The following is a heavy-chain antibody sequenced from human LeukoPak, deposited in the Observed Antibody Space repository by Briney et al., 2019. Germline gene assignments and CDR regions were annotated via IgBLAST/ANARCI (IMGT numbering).Heavy chain of an antibody. V-gene: IGHV3-7*01. D-gene: IGHD3-10*01. Sequence: GGSLRLSCAASGFTFSSYSMSWVRQAPGKGLEWVANIKQDGSEKYYVDSVKGRFTISRDNAKNSLYLQMNSLRAEDTAVYYCARGKEYYGSGKDWGQGTLVTVSS. J-gene: IGHJ4*02. CDR1: GFTFSSYS. CDR2: IKQDGSEK. CDR3: ARGKEYYGSGKD.